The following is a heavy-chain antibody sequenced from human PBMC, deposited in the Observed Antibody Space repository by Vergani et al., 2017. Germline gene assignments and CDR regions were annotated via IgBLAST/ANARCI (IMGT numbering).Heavy chain of an antibody. CDR2: ISGSGGST. CDR1: GFTFSSYA. J-gene: IGHJ6*02. D-gene: IGHD2-21*02. Sequence: EVQLLESGGGLVQPGGSLRLSCAASGFTFSSYAMSWVRQAPGKGLEWVSAISGSGGSTYYADSVKGRFTIARDNSKNTLYLQMNSLRAEDTAVYYCARDSGACSGGDCYYYYYYGMDVWGQGTTVTVSS. V-gene: IGHV3-23*01. CDR3: ARDSGACSGGDCYYYYYYGMDV.